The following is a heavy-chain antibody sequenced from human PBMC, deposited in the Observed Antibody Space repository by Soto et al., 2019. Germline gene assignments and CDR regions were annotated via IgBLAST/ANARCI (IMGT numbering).Heavy chain of an antibody. Sequence: GSLRLSCAASGFTFSNAWMSWVRQAPGKGLEWVGRIKSKTDGGTTDYAAPVKGRFTISRDDSKNTLYLQMNSLKTEDTAVYYCTTAREYYYGSGSAPYFDYWGQGTLVTVSS. CDR3: TTAREYYYGSGSAPYFDY. CDR1: GFTFSNAW. D-gene: IGHD3-10*01. CDR2: IKSKTDGGTT. V-gene: IGHV3-15*01. J-gene: IGHJ4*02.